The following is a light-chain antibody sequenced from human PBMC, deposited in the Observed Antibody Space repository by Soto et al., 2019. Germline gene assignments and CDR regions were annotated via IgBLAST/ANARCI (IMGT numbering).Light chain of an antibody. CDR2: GAS. V-gene: IGKV1-33*01. CDR3: QHYDNLPPFT. CDR1: QDIRTS. J-gene: IGKJ3*01. Sequence: DIQMTQSPSSLSASVGARVSITCQASQDIRTSLSWFQQKPGRAPKRLIYGASNLETGVPSRFRGSGSGTDFTFTISSLQPEDIATYYCQHYDNLPPFTFGPGTKVDIK.